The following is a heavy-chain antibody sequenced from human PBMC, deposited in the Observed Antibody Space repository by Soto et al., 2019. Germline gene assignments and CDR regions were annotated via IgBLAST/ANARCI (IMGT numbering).Heavy chain of an antibody. J-gene: IGHJ6*02. V-gene: IGHV3-15*07. Sequence: GSLRLSCAASGFTFSNAWMNWVRQAPGKGLEWVGRIKSKTDGGTTDYAAPVKGRFTISRDDSKNTLYLQMNSLKTEDTAVYYCTTAPRIVGATTYYYYGMDVWGQGTTVTVSS. CDR1: GFTFSNAW. CDR2: IKSKTDGGTT. D-gene: IGHD1-26*01. CDR3: TTAPRIVGATTYYYYGMDV.